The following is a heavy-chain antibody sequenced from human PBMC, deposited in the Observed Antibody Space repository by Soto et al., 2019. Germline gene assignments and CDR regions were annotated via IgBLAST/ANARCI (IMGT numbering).Heavy chain of an antibody. Sequence: LRLSCAASGFTFSAYEMHWVRQAPGQGLEWVSYISKSGGTTYYADSVKGRFTISRDDAKNSVYLQMSSLRPEDMAVYKCVREGHYYFDYWGQGALVTVSS. CDR1: GFTFSAYE. CDR2: ISKSGGTT. J-gene: IGHJ4*02. V-gene: IGHV3-48*03. CDR3: VREGHYYFDY.